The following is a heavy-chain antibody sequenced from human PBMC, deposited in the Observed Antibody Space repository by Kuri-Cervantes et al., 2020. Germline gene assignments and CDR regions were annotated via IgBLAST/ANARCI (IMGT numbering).Heavy chain of an antibody. Sequence: GESLKISCAASGFTFSSYGMHWVRQAPGKGLEWVAVIWYDGSNKYYADSVKGRFTFSRDNSKNTLFLQMNSLRAEDTAVYYCAKEGRGGSLFDYWGQGTLVTVSS. D-gene: IGHD1-26*01. J-gene: IGHJ4*02. V-gene: IGHV3-30*02. CDR1: GFTFSSYG. CDR3: AKEGRGGSLFDY. CDR2: IWYDGSNK.